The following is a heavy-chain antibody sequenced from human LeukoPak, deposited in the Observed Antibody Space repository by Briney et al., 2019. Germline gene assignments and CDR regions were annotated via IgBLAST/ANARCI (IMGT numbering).Heavy chain of an antibody. CDR1: GGSISSYY. D-gene: IGHD1-1*01. Sequence: SETLSLTCTVSGGSISSYYWSWIRQPPGKGLEWIGYIYYSGSTNYNPSLKSRVTISVDTSKNQFSLKLSSVTAADTAVHYCASYTTGIDPAFDPWGQGTLVTVSS. J-gene: IGHJ5*02. CDR3: ASYTTGIDPAFDP. V-gene: IGHV4-59*01. CDR2: IYYSGST.